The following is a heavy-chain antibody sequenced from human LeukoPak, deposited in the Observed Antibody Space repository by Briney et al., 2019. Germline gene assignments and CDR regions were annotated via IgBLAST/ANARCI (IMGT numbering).Heavy chain of an antibody. Sequence: GGSLRLSCAASGFTFSSYSMNWVRKAPGKGLEWVSSISSSSSYIYYADSVKGRFTISRDNSKNTLYLQMNSLRAEDTAVYYCARARRDGAGLLYYYMDVWGKGTTVTISS. V-gene: IGHV3-21*04. CDR1: GFTFSSYS. CDR2: ISSSSSYI. D-gene: IGHD6-19*01. J-gene: IGHJ6*03. CDR3: ARARRDGAGLLYYYMDV.